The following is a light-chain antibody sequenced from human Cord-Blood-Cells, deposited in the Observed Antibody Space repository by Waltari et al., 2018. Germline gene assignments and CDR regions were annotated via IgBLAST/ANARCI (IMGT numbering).Light chain of an antibody. V-gene: IGLV2-14*01. CDR3: SSYTSSSTLV. Sequence: QSALTQPASVSGSPGQSITISCTGTSSDVGGYNYVSWYQQHPGKDPKLMIYDVSNRPSGVANRFSGSKSGNTASLTISGLQAEDEADYYCSSYTSSSTLVFGGGTKL. CDR2: DVS. J-gene: IGLJ2*01. CDR1: SSDVGGYNY.